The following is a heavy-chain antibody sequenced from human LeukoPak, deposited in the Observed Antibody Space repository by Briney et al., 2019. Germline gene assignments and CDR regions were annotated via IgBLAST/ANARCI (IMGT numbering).Heavy chain of an antibody. D-gene: IGHD2-21*02. J-gene: IGHJ3*02. V-gene: IGHV4-59*11. CDR2: IYYTGTT. CDR1: GGSISSHY. CDR3: ARLLNNDNAGDPDTFDM. Sequence: SETLSLTCAVSGGSISSHYWSWIRQSPEGGLEWSGGIYYTGTTRYNPSLRGRVTMSVDSSRNHFSLKLTSMTAADTALYYCARLLNNDNAGDPDTFDMWGQETMVTVSS.